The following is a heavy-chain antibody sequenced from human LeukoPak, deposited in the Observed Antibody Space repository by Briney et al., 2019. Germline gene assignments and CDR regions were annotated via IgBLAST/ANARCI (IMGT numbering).Heavy chain of an antibody. V-gene: IGHV3-48*02. CDR3: ARDIVGATNEPDY. Sequence: GGSLRLSCAASGFTFSNAWMNWVRQAPGKGLEWLSYISSSSSTIYYADSVKGRFTISRDNAKNSLYLQMNSLRDEDTAVYYCARDIVGATNEPDYWGQGTLVTVSS. CDR1: GFTFSNAW. CDR2: ISSSSSTI. D-gene: IGHD1-26*01. J-gene: IGHJ4*02.